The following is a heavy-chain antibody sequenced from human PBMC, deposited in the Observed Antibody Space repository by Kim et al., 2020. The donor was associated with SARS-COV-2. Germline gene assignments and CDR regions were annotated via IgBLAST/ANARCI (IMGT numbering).Heavy chain of an antibody. CDR2: IYYSGST. D-gene: IGHD4-17*01. CDR3: ATQLTTVMY. Sequence: SETLSLTCSLSGGSIKSGYYSWMWLRQCPGKGLQWIAYIYYSGSTYYNPSLQIRATISLDTSRNVFSLNLMSVTAADTALYFCATQLTTVMYGGPGRLVT. CDR1: GGSIKSGYYS. J-gene: IGHJ4*02. V-gene: IGHV4-31*03.